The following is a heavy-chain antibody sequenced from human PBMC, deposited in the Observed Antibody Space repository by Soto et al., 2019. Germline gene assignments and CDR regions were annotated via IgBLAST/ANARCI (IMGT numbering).Heavy chain of an antibody. CDR2: IWYDGSNK. D-gene: IGHD3-9*01. Sequence: QVQLVESGGGVVQPGRSLRLSCAASGFTFSSYGMHWVRQAPGKGLEWVAVIWYDGSNKYYADSVKGRFTISRDNSKNTLYLQMNSLRAEDTAVYYCARKVYDSGVYYYYYMDVWGKGTTVTVSS. CDR1: GFTFSSYG. J-gene: IGHJ6*03. V-gene: IGHV3-33*01. CDR3: ARKVYDSGVYYYYYMDV.